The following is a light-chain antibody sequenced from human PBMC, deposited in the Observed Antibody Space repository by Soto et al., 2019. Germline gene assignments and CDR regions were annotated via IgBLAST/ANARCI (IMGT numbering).Light chain of an antibody. CDR1: QDIATY. CDR3: QQYNSYSWT. Sequence: DIQMTQSPSSLSASVGNRVTITCQASQDIATYLNWYQQKPGKAPNLLIYDASNLETGVPSRFSGGGSGTEFTLTISSLQPDDFATYYCQQYNSYSWTFGQGTMGDIK. J-gene: IGKJ1*01. V-gene: IGKV1-33*01. CDR2: DAS.